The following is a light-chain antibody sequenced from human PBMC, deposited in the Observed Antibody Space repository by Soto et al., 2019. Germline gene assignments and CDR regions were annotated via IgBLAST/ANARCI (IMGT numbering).Light chain of an antibody. CDR1: SSDVGGYNY. Sequence: QSALTQPASVSGSPGQSITISCTGTSSDVGGYNYVSWYQQHPGKAPKLMIYEVSNRPSGVSNRFSGSKYGKTASLTISGLQAEDEADYYCSSYTSSSTPVVFGGGTKLTVL. CDR3: SSYTSSSTPVV. J-gene: IGLJ2*01. V-gene: IGLV2-14*01. CDR2: EVS.